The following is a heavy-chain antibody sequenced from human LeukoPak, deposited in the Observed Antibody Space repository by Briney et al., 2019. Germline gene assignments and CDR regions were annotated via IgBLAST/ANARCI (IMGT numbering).Heavy chain of an antibody. Sequence: PSETLSLTCAVYGGSFSGYYWSWIRQPPGKGLEWIGEINHSGSTNYNPSLKSRVTISVDTSKNQFSLKLSSVTAADTAVYYCARESSAAAGDYWGQGTLVTVSS. V-gene: IGHV4-34*01. J-gene: IGHJ4*02. CDR3: ARESSAAAGDY. D-gene: IGHD6-13*01. CDR1: GGSFSGYY. CDR2: INHSGST.